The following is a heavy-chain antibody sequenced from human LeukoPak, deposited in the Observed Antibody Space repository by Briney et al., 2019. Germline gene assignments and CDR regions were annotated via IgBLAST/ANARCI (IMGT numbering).Heavy chain of an antibody. J-gene: IGHJ3*02. CDR1: GFTFSDYY. D-gene: IGHD6-6*01. Sequence: GGSLRLSCAASGFTFSDYYMSWIRQAPGKGLEWVSYIGGSGTTIFYAHSVKGRFTISRDNAKNSLYLQMNSLRAEDTALYYCAKDFYSSSSNAFDIWGQGTMVTVSS. V-gene: IGHV3-11*01. CDR2: IGGSGTTI. CDR3: AKDFYSSSSNAFDI.